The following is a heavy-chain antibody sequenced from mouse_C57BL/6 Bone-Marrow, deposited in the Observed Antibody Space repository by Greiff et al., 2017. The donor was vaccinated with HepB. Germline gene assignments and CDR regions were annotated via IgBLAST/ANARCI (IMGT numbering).Heavy chain of an antibody. CDR1: GYTITSYW. CDR3: ARGAVVAHWYFDV. V-gene: IGHV1-52*01. Sequence: QVQLQQPGAELVRPGSSVKLSCKASGYTITSYWMHWVKQRPIQGLEWIGNIDPSDSETHYNQNFKDKATLTVDKSSNTAYMQLSSLTSEDSAVYYCARGAVVAHWYFDVWGTGTTVTVSS. D-gene: IGHD1-1*01. J-gene: IGHJ1*03. CDR2: IDPSDSET.